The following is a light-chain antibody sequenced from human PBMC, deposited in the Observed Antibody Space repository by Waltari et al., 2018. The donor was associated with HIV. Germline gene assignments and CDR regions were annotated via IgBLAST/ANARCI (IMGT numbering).Light chain of an antibody. J-gene: IGKJ4*01. Sequence: IRMTQSPVSLPASTGDRVSITCRASQGISDFLAWYQQRPGKAPKLLIYAASTLQSGVPSRFSGAGSGTDFTLTISCLQPEDFATYYCQHYYDYPLTFGGGTKVEIK. CDR2: AAS. V-gene: IGKV1-8*01. CDR3: QHYYDYPLT. CDR1: QGISDF.